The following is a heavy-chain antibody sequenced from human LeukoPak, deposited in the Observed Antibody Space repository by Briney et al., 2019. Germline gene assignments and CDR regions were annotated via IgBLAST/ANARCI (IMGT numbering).Heavy chain of an antibody. CDR1: GGSFSGYY. CDR3: AGGGGGAPSC. CDR2: INPSGNT. D-gene: IGHD1-26*01. V-gene: IGHV4-34*01. J-gene: IGHJ4*02. Sequence: SETLSLTCAVYGGSFSGYYWSWIRQSPGKGLEWIGEINPSGNTNHNAALKSRVTISVDTSKNQFSLKLSSLTAADTAVYYCAGGGGGAPSCWGQGSLVTVSS.